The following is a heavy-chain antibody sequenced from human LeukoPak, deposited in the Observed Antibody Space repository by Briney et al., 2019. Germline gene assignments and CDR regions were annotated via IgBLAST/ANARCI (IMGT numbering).Heavy chain of an antibody. V-gene: IGHV1-18*04. D-gene: IGHD5-18*01. Sequence: GASVKLSCKASVYTFTTYYIHWVRQARGQGLEEMGWISAYNGNTNYAQKLQGRVTMTTDTSTSTAYMELRSLRSDDTAVYYCARDLGYSYGNLGSWGQGTLVTVSS. J-gene: IGHJ5*02. CDR2: ISAYNGNT. CDR1: VYTFTTYY. CDR3: ARDLGYSYGNLGS.